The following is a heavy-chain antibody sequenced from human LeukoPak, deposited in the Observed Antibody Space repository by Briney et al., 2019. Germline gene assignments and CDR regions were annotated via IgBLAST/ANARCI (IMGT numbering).Heavy chain of an antibody. CDR2: IKLEGSVK. CDR3: ARGQAAFDI. V-gene: IGHV3-7*01. Sequence: GGPLRLSWAASGFAVSSNYMSWVRQAPGKGLEWVAKIKLEGSVKYYVDSVKGRFTISRDNAKNSPYLQMNSLRAEDTAVYYCARGQAAFDIWGQGTMVNVSS. CDR1: GFAVSSNY. J-gene: IGHJ3*02.